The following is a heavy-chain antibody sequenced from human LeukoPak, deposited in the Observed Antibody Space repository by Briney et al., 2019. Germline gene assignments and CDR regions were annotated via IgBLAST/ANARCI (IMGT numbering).Heavy chain of an antibody. V-gene: IGHV3-21*01. CDR2: ISSSSSYI. CDR1: GFTFSSYS. CDR3: AREGRERGNAFDI. D-gene: IGHD1-26*01. J-gene: IGHJ3*02. Sequence: GGSLRLSCAASGFTFSSYSMNWVRQAPGKGLEWVSSISSSSSYIYYADSVKGRFTISRDNAKNSLYLQMNGLRAEDTAVYYCAREGRERGNAFDIWGQGTMVTVSS.